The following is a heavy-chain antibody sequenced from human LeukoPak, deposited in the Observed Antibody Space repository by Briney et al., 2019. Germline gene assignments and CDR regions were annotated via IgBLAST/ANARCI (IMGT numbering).Heavy chain of an antibody. Sequence: HPGGSLRLSCAASGFIFSDYWISWVRQAPGKGLERVANIKQDGREKFYVDSVKGRFTITRDNAQNSVSVQMNNLRVEDTAVYYCTRMAWLSRPFDYWGQGTLVTVSS. CDR3: TRMAWLSRPFDY. J-gene: IGHJ4*02. CDR1: GFIFSDYW. V-gene: IGHV3-7*01. CDR2: IKQDGREK. D-gene: IGHD2-2*01.